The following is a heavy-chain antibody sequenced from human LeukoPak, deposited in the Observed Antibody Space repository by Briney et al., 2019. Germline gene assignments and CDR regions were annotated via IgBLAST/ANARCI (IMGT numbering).Heavy chain of an antibody. J-gene: IGHJ2*01. CDR1: GGSISSYF. V-gene: IGHV4-59*01. Sequence: SETLSLTCTVSGGSISSYFWSWIRHPPGKGLEGIGYISYSGTTNYNPSLKSRVTMSIDTSKNQFSLKLSSVTAADTAVYYCARDTSGWDGSWYFDLWGRGTLVSVSS. CDR2: ISYSGTT. D-gene: IGHD6-19*01. CDR3: ARDTSGWDGSWYFDL.